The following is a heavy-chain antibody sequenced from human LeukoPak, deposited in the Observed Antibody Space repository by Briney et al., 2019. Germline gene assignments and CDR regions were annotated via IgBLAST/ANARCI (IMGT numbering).Heavy chain of an antibody. CDR2: ISAYNGNT. Sequence: ASVKVSCKASGYTFTGYYMHWVRQAPGQGLEWMGWISAYNGNTNYAQKLQGRVTMTTDTSTSTAYMELRSLRSDDTAVYYCASPSGSYPNDAFDIWGQGTMVTASS. D-gene: IGHD1-26*01. CDR1: GYTFTGYY. V-gene: IGHV1-18*04. CDR3: ASPSGSYPNDAFDI. J-gene: IGHJ3*02.